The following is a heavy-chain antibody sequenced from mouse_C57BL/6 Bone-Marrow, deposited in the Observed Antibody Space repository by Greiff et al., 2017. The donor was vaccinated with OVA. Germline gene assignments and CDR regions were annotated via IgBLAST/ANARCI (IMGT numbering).Heavy chain of an antibody. CDR1: GYTFTSYW. Sequence: QVQLKQPGAELVMPGASVKLSCKASGYTFTSYWMHWVKQRPGQGLEWIGEIDPSDSYTNYNQKFKGKSTLTVDKSSSTAYMQLSSLTSEDSAVYYCARGDGYYWYFDVWGTGTTVTVSS. V-gene: IGHV1-69*01. J-gene: IGHJ1*03. CDR2: IDPSDSYT. D-gene: IGHD2-3*01. CDR3: ARGDGYYWYFDV.